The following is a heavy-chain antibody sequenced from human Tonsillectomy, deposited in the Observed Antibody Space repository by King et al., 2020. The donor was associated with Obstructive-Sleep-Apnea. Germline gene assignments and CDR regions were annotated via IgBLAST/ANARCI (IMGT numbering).Heavy chain of an antibody. V-gene: IGHV4-39*01. CDR2: IYYSGST. Sequence: QLQESGPGLVKPSETLSLTCTVSGGSISSSSYYWGWIRQPPGKGLEWIGSIYYSGSTYYNPSLKSRVTLSVDTSKNQFSLKLSSVTAADTAVYYCAYPAYDSSGYYSAYWGQGTLVTVSS. D-gene: IGHD3-22*01. CDR3: AYPAYDSSGYYSAY. J-gene: IGHJ4*02. CDR1: GGSISSSSYY.